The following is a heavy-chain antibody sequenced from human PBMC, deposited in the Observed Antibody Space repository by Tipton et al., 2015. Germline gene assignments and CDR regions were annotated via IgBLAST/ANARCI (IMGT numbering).Heavy chain of an antibody. J-gene: IGHJ4*02. CDR3: ARDGYNSNYFDY. D-gene: IGHD5-24*01. CDR1: GGAITSDGFY. V-gene: IGHV4-31*03. CDR2: ISYTGST. Sequence: TLSLTCTVSGGAITSDGFYWSWIRQHPGKGLAWIGYISYTGSTYYNASLKSRATLSVHTSKNQFSLKLSSVTAADTAVYYCARDGYNSNYFDYWGQGTLVTVSS.